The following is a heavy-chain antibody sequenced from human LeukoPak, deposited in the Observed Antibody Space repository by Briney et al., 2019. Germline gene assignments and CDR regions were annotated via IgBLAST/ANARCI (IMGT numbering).Heavy chain of an antibody. J-gene: IGHJ5*02. CDR3: ARAGYSSGWYAFDP. CDR2: IYTSGST. Sequence: KPSETLSLTCTVSGGSISSYYWSWIRQPAGKALEWSGRIYTSGSTNYNPSLKSRVTMSVDTSKNQFSLKLSSVTAADTAVYYCARAGYSSGWYAFDPWGQGTLVTVSS. D-gene: IGHD6-19*01. CDR1: GGSISSYY. V-gene: IGHV4-4*07.